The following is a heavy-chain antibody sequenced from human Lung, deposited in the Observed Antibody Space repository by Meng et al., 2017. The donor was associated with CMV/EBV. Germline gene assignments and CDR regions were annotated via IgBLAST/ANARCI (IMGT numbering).Heavy chain of an antibody. D-gene: IGHD2-2*02. Sequence: GGSLRLXCTASGFTFRGSAMHWVRQASGKGLEWVGRIRSKANSYATAYAASVKGRFTISRDDSKNTAYLQMNSLKTEDTAVYYCTRPLYCSSTSCYKFRAFDIWGQGTMVTVSS. CDR1: GFTFRGSA. V-gene: IGHV3-73*01. CDR2: IRSKANSYAT. CDR3: TRPLYCSSTSCYKFRAFDI. J-gene: IGHJ3*02.